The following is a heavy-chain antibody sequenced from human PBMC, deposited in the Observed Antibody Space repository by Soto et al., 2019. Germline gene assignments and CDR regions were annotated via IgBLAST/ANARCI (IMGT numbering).Heavy chain of an antibody. CDR3: ASILSKLDAFDI. CDR2: IYYSGST. J-gene: IGHJ3*02. CDR1: GGSISGYY. Sequence: SETLSLTCTVSGGSISGYYWSWIRQPPGKGLEWIGYIYYSGSTNYNPSLKSRVTISVDTSKNQFSLKLSSVTAADTAVYYCASILSKLDAFDIWGQGTMVTVSS. V-gene: IGHV4-59*01. D-gene: IGHD3-9*01.